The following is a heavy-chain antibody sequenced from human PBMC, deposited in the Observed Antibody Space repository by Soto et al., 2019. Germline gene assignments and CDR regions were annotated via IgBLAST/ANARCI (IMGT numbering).Heavy chain of an antibody. CDR1: GFTFSSYA. D-gene: IGHD1-7*01. Sequence: GGSLRLSCAASGFTFSSYAMHRVRQAPGKGLEWVAVISYDGSNKYYADSVKGRFTISRDNSKNTLYLQMNSLRAEDTAVYYCAKGNSSGAPYYHYYYGMDVWGQGTTVTVSS. V-gene: IGHV3-30-3*01. J-gene: IGHJ6*02. CDR2: ISYDGSNK. CDR3: AKGNSSGAPYYHYYYGMDV.